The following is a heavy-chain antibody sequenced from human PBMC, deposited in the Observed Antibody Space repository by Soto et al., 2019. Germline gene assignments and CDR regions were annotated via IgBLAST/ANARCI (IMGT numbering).Heavy chain of an antibody. J-gene: IGHJ6*03. D-gene: IGHD2-2*01. V-gene: IGHV3-9*01. CDR3: AKGFCSSAKCYTYSYMDV. Sequence: EAQLVESGGTLVQPGRSLRLSCAASGFSFDEYAMHWVRQVPGKGLEWVSGVSWNSGTVGYGDSVKGRFTISRDNDKNSLYLQMNSLRAEDTAMYYCAKGFCSSAKCYTYSYMDVWGKGTAVTVSS. CDR1: GFSFDEYA. CDR2: VSWNSGTV.